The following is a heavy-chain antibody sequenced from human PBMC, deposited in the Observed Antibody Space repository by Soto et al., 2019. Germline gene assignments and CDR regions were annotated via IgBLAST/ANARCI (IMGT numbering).Heavy chain of an antibody. V-gene: IGHV3-33*01. CDR2: IWYDGSNK. CDR3: ARARGYCSGGSCYADAFDI. J-gene: IGHJ3*02. Sequence: GGSLRLSCAASGFTFSSYGMHWVRQAPGKGLEWVAVIWYDGSNKYYADSVKGRFTISRDNSKNTLYLEMNSLRAEDTAVYYCARARGYCSGGSCYADAFDIWGQGTMVTVSS. D-gene: IGHD2-15*01. CDR1: GFTFSSYG.